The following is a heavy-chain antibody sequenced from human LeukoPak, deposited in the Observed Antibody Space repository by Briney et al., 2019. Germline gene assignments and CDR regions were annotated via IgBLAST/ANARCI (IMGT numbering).Heavy chain of an antibody. V-gene: IGHV1-8*03. J-gene: IGHJ5*02. CDR1: GYPFSNYD. CDR3: ARGRATVTTHWVDP. Sequence: GASVKVSCKASGYPFSNYDINWVRQATGQGLEWMGWMNPNSGNTDYAQMFQGRVTITRNTSISTAYMELSSLRSDDTAVYYCARGRATVTTHWVDPWGQGTLVTVSS. D-gene: IGHD4-11*01. CDR2: MNPNSGNT.